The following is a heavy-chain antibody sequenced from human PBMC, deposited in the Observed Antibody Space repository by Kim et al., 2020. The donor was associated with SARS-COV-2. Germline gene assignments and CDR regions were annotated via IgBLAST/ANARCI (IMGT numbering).Heavy chain of an antibody. Sequence: VKGRFTNSRDNAKNSLDLQMNSLRAEDPAVYYCARDRWVTTHYYSGMDVWGQGTTVTVSS. J-gene: IGHJ6*02. CDR3: ARDRWVTTHYYSGMDV. D-gene: IGHD2-21*02. V-gene: IGHV3-7*04.